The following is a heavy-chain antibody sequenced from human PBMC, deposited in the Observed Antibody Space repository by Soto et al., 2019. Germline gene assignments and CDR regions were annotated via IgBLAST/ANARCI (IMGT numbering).Heavy chain of an antibody. CDR2: IHPSGGGS. D-gene: IGHD2-21*02. Sequence: VKVSCKSSGYPFNTYYLHWVRQAPGQGLEWMGMIHPSGGGSTYAQKFLGRVTMTMDSSTSTVFMELTSLRSADTAVYYCARGGHIAVVTDSFDSWGQGTLVTVSS. CDR3: ARGGHIAVVTDSFDS. J-gene: IGHJ5*01. V-gene: IGHV1-46*02. CDR1: GYPFNTYY.